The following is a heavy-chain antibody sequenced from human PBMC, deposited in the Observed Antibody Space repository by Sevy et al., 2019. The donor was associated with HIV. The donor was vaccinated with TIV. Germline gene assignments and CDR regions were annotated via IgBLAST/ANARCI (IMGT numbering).Heavy chain of an antibody. V-gene: IGHV4-34*01. D-gene: IGHD3-9*01. CDR2: INHSGST. J-gene: IGHJ4*02. CDR1: GGSFSGYY. Sequence: SETLSLTCAVYGGSFSGYYWSWIRQPPGKGLEWIGEINHSGSTNYNPSLKSRVTISVDTSKNQFSLKLSSVTAADTAVYYCARAGVLRYFDWLSHFDYWGLGTLVTVSS. CDR3: ARAGVLRYFDWLSHFDY.